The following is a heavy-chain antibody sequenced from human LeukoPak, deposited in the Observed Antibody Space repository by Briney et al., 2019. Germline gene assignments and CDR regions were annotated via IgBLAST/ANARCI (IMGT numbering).Heavy chain of an antibody. V-gene: IGHV1-18*01. J-gene: IGHJ6*02. CDR2: ISAYNGNT. D-gene: IGHD2-2*01. CDR3: ARVTLYCSSTSCSPYYGMDV. CDR1: GYTFTSYG. Sequence: ASVTVSCTASGYTFTSYGISWVRQAPGQGLEWMGWISAYNGNTNYAQKLQGRVTMTTDTSTGTAYMELRSLRSDDTAVYYCARVTLYCSSTSCSPYYGMDVWGQGTTVTVSS.